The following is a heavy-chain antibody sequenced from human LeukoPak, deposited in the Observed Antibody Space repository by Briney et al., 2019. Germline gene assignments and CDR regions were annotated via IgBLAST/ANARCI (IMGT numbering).Heavy chain of an antibody. J-gene: IGHJ6*02. CDR2: INHSGST. V-gene: IGHV4-34*01. CDR1: GGSFSGYY. CDR3: ARADVVPAAEGYYYGMDV. Sequence: SETLSLTCAVYGGSFSGYYWSWIRQPPGKGLEWIGEINHSGSTNYNPSLKSRVTISVDTSKNQFSLKLSSVTAADTAVYYCARADVVPAAEGYYYGMDVWGQGTTVTVSS. D-gene: IGHD2-2*01.